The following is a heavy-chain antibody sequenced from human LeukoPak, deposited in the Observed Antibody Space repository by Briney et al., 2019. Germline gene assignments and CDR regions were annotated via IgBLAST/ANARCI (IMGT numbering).Heavy chain of an antibody. D-gene: IGHD3-10*02. CDR1: GFTFSSYT. Sequence: PGGSLRLSCAASGFTFSSYTMNWVRQAPGKGLEWVSSISTSSIYIYYADSVKGRFTISRDNAKNSLYLQMNSLRAEDTAVYYCAELGITMIGGVWGKGTTVTISS. CDR2: ISTSSIYI. CDR3: AELGITMIGGV. J-gene: IGHJ6*04. V-gene: IGHV3-21*01.